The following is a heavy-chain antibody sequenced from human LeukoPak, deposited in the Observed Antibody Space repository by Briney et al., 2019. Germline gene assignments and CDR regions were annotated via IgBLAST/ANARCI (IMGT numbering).Heavy chain of an antibody. V-gene: IGHV3-33*01. J-gene: IGHJ6*04. CDR3: ARDRALFPNYYGMDV. CDR1: GFTFSSYG. Sequence: PGGSLRLSCAASGFTFSSYGMHWVRQAPGKGLEWVAVIWYDGSNKYYADSVRGRFTISRDNSKNTLYLQMNSLRAEDTAVHYCARDRALFPNYYGMDVWGKGTTVTVSS. CDR2: IWYDGSNK.